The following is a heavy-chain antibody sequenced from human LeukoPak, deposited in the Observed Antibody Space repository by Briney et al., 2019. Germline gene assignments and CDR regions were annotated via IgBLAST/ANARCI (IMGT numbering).Heavy chain of an antibody. Sequence: SETLSLTCAVYGGSFSGYYWSWIRQPPGKGLEWIGEINHSGSTNYNPSLKSRVTISVDTSKNQFSPKLSSVTAADTAVYYCARPLGRYGSGSYYPTWGQGTLVTVSS. CDR2: INHSGST. D-gene: IGHD3-10*01. J-gene: IGHJ5*02. CDR3: ARPLGRYGSGSYYPT. CDR1: GGSFSGYY. V-gene: IGHV4-34*01.